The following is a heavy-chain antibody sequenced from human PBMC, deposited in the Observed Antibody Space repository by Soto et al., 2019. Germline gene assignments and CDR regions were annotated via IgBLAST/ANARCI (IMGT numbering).Heavy chain of an antibody. CDR2: IANDGGDK. V-gene: IGHV3-30*18. J-gene: IGHJ4*02. CDR3: AKDLKVAAAGYFFDH. Sequence: PGGSLILSCAASGFTFSNYGMHWVRQAPGKGLEWVSVIANDGGDKKYANSVKGRFTISRENAKNTMYLQMNSLRAEDSAVYYCAKDLKVAAAGYFFDHWGQGTLVTVSS. D-gene: IGHD6-13*01. CDR1: GFTFSNYG.